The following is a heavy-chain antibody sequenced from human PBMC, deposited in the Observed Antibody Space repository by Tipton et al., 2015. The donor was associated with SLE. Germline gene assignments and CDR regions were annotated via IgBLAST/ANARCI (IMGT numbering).Heavy chain of an antibody. CDR3: ARSTPDEFDF. V-gene: IGHV4-59*01. CDR1: GGPISSYY. CDR2: IYYSGST. D-gene: IGHD5/OR15-5a*01. J-gene: IGHJ4*01. Sequence: LRLSCTVSGGPISSYYWSWIRQPPGKGLEWIGYIYYSGSTNYNPSLKSRVTISVDTSKNQFSLNLSSVTAADTAVYYCARSTPDEFDFWGHGTLVTVSS.